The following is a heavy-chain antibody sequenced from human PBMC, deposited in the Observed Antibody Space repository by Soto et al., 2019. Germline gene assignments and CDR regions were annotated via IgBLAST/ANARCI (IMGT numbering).Heavy chain of an antibody. V-gene: IGHV5-51*01. CDR1: GYNFAGYW. D-gene: IGHD3-3*01. CDR2: IYPSDSDT. CDR3: ARGGVSTRAFDY. J-gene: IGHJ4*02. Sequence: GESLKISCKGSGYNFAGYWIAWVRQMPGKGLELMGIIYPSDSDTRYRPSFQGQVTISADKSISSAYLQWSSLRASDTAMYYCARGGVSTRAFDYWGQGTPVTV.